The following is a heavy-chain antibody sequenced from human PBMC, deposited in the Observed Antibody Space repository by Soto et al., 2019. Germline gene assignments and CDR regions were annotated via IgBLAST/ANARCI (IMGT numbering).Heavy chain of an antibody. CDR1: GGSISSGDYY. CDR3: ARERPDGARLDP. CDR2: IYPSGST. Sequence: QVQLQESGPGLVKPSQTLSLTCTVSGGSISSGDYYWSWLRQPPGKGLEWIGYIYPSGSTYYNPSLKSRVTISVDTSKNQFSLKLSSVTAADTAVYYCARERPDGARLDPWGQGTLVTVSS. J-gene: IGHJ5*02. V-gene: IGHV4-30-4*01. D-gene: IGHD6-6*01.